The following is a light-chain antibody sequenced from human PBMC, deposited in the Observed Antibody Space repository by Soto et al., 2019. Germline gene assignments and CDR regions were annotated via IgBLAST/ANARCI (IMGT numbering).Light chain of an antibody. CDR1: QSVSSSY. Sequence: DIVLTQSPSTLYLSPGDRATLCCRASQSVSSSYLAWYQHKPGQAPRLLIHGASSRVTGIPDRFSGSGSGTDFTLTITRLEPEDFAVYYCQQYQSLTFGGGTKVDI. CDR3: QQYQSLT. CDR2: GAS. J-gene: IGKJ4*01. V-gene: IGKV3-20*01.